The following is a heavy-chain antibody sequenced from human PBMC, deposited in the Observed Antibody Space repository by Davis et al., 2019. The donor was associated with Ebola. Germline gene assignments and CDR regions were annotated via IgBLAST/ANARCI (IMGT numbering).Heavy chain of an antibody. V-gene: IGHV1-18*04. D-gene: IGHD3-9*01. J-gene: IGHJ4*02. CDR2: ISGFNTNT. Sequence: ASVKVYCKSSGYTSTSYGLVWVRQAPGLGLEWMGWISGFNTNTNFAQKFQGRVTVSKDTSTNTAYMDLRSLTSDDTAIYYCARAPNYDVLTGTSSYYFDYWGQGTLVTVSS. CDR1: GYTSTSYG. CDR3: ARAPNYDVLTGTSSYYFDY.